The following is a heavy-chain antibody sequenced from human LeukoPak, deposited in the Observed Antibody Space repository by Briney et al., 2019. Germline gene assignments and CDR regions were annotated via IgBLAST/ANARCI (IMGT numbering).Heavy chain of an antibody. Sequence: PSETLSLTCTVSGGSISSSSYYWGWIRQPPGKGLEWIRSIYYSGSTYYNPSLKSRVTISVDTSKNQFSLKLSSVTAADTAVYYCARIEVSTLWKMDVWGQGTTVTVSS. CDR3: ARIEVSTLWKMDV. CDR2: IYYSGST. J-gene: IGHJ6*02. V-gene: IGHV4-39*01. D-gene: IGHD4-17*01. CDR1: GGSISSSSYY.